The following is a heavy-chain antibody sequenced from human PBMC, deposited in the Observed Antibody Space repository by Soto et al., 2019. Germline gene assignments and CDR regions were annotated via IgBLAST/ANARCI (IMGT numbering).Heavy chain of an antibody. D-gene: IGHD4-17*01. Sequence: PSETLSLTCSVSGGSISKFYWSWIRKTAGKGLEWMGRVYATGTTDYNPSLRSRVAMSVDIPKKTFSLRLTSVTAADTGMYYCVRDGSKSLRDWFDPWGQGKLVTVSS. V-gene: IGHV4-4*07. CDR1: GGSISKFY. CDR3: VRDGSKSLRDWFDP. J-gene: IGHJ5*02. CDR2: VYATGTT.